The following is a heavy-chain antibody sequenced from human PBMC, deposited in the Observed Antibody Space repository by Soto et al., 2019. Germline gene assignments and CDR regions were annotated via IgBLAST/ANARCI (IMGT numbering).Heavy chain of an antibody. J-gene: IGHJ6*02. D-gene: IGHD3-10*01. CDR2: IYPGDSDT. CDR1: GYSFTSYW. Sequence: PGESLKISCKGSGYSFTSYWIGWVRQMPGKGLEWMGIIYPGDSDTRYSPSFQGQVTISADKSISTAYLQWSSLKASDTAMYYCARTAKYYYGSGSYYIFRGMDVWGQGTTVTVSS. CDR3: ARTAKYYYGSGSYYIFRGMDV. V-gene: IGHV5-51*01.